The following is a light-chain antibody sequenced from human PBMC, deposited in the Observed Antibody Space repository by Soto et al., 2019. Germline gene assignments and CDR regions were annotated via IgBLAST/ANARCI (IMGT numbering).Light chain of an antibody. CDR3: HQTYNVHTWT. CDR2: AAS. CDR1: QYISRH. V-gene: IGKV1-39*01. Sequence: DNQMTQSPSSLSASVGDRVTITCRASQYISRHLNWYQHKPGKAPKLLIYAASTLVSGVPSRFSGSGSGTEFTLTISSLQPEDIATYYCHQTYNVHTWTFGQGTKVEIK. J-gene: IGKJ1*01.